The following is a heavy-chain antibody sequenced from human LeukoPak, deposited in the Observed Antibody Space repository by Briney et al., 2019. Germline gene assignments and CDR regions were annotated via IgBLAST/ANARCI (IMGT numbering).Heavy chain of an antibody. D-gene: IGHD2-2*03. CDR3: AKEYGYCSSTSCYAPGYFDL. V-gene: IGHV3-23*01. CDR1: GFTFSSYG. Sequence: GGSLRLSCAASGFTFSSYGMTWVRQAPGKGLEWVSGISGSGDSTYYADSVKGRFTISRDNSKNTLYLQMNSLRAEDTAVYYCAKEYGYCSSTSCYAPGYFDLWGRGTLVTVSS. CDR2: ISGSGDST. J-gene: IGHJ2*01.